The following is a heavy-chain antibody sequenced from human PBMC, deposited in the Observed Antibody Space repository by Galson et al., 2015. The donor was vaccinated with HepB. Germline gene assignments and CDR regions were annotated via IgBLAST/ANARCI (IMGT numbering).Heavy chain of an antibody. V-gene: IGHV1-69*01. CDR3: ATTRMDSYYYGMDV. J-gene: IGHJ6*02. CDR1: GGSFSRFA. Sequence: CKASGGSFSRFAIGWVRQAPGQGLEWMGGIIPIFGTTNYAQKFQGRVTITADESTSTAYMELSSLRSEDTAVYYCATTRMDSYYYGMDVWGQGTTVTVSS. CDR2: IIPIFGTT. D-gene: IGHD2-21*01.